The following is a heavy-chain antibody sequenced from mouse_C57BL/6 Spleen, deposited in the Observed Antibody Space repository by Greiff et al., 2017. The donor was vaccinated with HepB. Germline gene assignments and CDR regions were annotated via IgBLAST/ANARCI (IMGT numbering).Heavy chain of an antibody. CDR2: IYPGDGDT. J-gene: IGHJ2*01. V-gene: IGHV1-80*01. D-gene: IGHD1-1*01. Sequence: QVQLKESGAELVKPGASVKISCKASGYAFSSYWMNWVKQRPGKGLEWIGQIYPGDGDTNYNGKFKGKATLTADKSSSTAYMQLSSLTSEDSAVYFCARAIYGSSYYFDYWGQGTTLTVSS. CDR3: ARAIYGSSYYFDY. CDR1: GYAFSSYW.